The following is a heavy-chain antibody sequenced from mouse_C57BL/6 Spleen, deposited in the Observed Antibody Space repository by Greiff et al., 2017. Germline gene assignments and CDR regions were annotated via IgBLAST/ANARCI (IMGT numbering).Heavy chain of an antibody. D-gene: IGHD2-5*01. Sequence: VMLVESGPGLAAPSQSLSITCTVSGFSFTNYAISWVRQPPGKGLEWLGVIWTGGGTNYNSALKSRLSISKDNSKSQVFLKMNSLQTDDTARYYCARAYSNYNAMDYWGQGTSVTVSS. CDR3: ARAYSNYNAMDY. CDR1: GFSFTNYA. CDR2: IWTGGGT. J-gene: IGHJ4*01. V-gene: IGHV2-9-1*01.